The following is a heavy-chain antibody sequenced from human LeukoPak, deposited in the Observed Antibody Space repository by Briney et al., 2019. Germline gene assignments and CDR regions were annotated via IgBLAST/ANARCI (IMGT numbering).Heavy chain of an antibody. Sequence: PGGSLRLSCAASGFTFSDYWMSWMRQAPGKGLEWVANIKYDGHEEYYVDSVKGRFTISRDNAKNSLYLQLNSLRVEDTAAYYCKSGGAAPGSFDNWGQGTLVTVSP. CDR1: GFTFSDYW. CDR3: KSGGAAPGSFDN. D-gene: IGHD6-13*01. V-gene: IGHV3-7*01. CDR2: IKYDGHEE. J-gene: IGHJ4*02.